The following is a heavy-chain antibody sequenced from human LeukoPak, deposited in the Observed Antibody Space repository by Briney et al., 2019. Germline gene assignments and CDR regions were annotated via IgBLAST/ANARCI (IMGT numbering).Heavy chain of an antibody. J-gene: IGHJ4*02. D-gene: IGHD3-3*01. CDR1: GFTFSSYS. V-gene: IGHV3-21*01. CDR2: ISSSSSYI. Sequence: PGGSLRLSCAASGFTFSSYSMNWVRQAPGKGLEWVSSISSSSSYIYYADSVKGRFTISRDNAKNSLYLQTNSLRAEDTAVYYCARDYDFWSGYYTYWGQGTLVTVSS. CDR3: ARDYDFWSGYYTY.